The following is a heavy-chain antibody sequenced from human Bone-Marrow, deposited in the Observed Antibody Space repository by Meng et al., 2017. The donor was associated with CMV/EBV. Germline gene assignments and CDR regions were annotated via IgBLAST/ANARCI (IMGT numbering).Heavy chain of an antibody. CDR2: ISAYNGNT. D-gene: IGHD2-2*02. CDR3: AKAEGYCSSTSCYRGSLGKGGMAV. J-gene: IGHJ6*01. Sequence: ASVKVSCKASGYTFTSYGISWVRQAPGQRLEWMGWISAYNGNTNYAQKLQGRVTMTTDTSTSTAYMELRSLRSDDTAVYYCAKAEGYCSSTSCYRGSLGKGGMAVWGQGPTVTGSS. V-gene: IGHV1-18*01. CDR1: GYTFTSYG.